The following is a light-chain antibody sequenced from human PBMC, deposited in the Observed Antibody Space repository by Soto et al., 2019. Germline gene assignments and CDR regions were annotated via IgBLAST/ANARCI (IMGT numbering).Light chain of an antibody. CDR2: STS. CDR3: VLYMGSGIWV. CDR1: SGSVSTSYY. Sequence: QTVVTQDPSFSVSPGGTVTLTCGLNSGSVSTSYYPSWYQQTPGQAPRTLIYSTSTRSSGVPDRFSGSILGNKAALTITGAQADDESDYYCVLYMGSGIWVFGGGTKLTVL. V-gene: IGLV8-61*01. J-gene: IGLJ2*01.